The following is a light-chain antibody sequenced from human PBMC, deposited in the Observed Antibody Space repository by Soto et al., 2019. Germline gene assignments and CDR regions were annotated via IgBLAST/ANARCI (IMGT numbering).Light chain of an antibody. Sequence: EVVLTQSPDTLSLSPGETATLSCRASQSVDRYVAWYQQKVGQAPRXLIYDAYTRATGVGARFTGSGSATDLSLTITSLEPEDCEVYVCQQRGKWPSTFGPGTKVDIK. CDR3: QQRGKWPST. V-gene: IGKV3-11*01. CDR1: QSVDRY. CDR2: DAY. J-gene: IGKJ2*02.